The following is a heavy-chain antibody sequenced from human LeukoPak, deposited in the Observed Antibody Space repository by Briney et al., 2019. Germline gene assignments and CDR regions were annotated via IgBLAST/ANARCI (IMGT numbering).Heavy chain of an antibody. CDR2: IHHSGST. CDR1: GFSISSGYS. CDR3: ARDQGGNPIDY. Sequence: SETLSLTCTVSGFSISSGYSWGWIRQPPGKGLDWIGSIHHSGSTSYNASLKSRVTISVDTSKNQFSLKLSSVTAADTAVYYCARDQGGNPIDYWGQGTLVTVSS. D-gene: IGHD4-23*01. V-gene: IGHV4-38-2*02. J-gene: IGHJ4*02.